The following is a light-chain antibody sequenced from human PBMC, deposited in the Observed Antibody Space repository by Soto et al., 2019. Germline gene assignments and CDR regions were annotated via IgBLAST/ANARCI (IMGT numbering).Light chain of an antibody. V-gene: IGLV1-44*01. J-gene: IGLJ1*01. Sequence: QSVLTQPPSASGTPGQRVTISCSGSSSNIGSNTVNWYQQLPGTAPKLLIYSNNQRPSGVPDRFSGSKSGTSASLAITGLQSEDEADYYCAAWDDSLNACYVFGTGTKVTV. CDR1: SSNIGSNT. CDR2: SNN. CDR3: AAWDDSLNACYV.